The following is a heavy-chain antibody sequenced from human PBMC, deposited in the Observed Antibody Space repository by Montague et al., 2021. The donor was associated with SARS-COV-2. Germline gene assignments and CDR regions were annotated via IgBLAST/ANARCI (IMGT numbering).Heavy chain of an antibody. Sequence: SVKVSCKASGYPFTDFYIHWLRQAPGQGLEWMGWINPDHSGTYYAQKFQGRVTMTRDTSISAAYLDLTGVTSDDTAVYYCAKDRGSGRFPPEGSLAPWGQGTLVTVSS. CDR1: GYPFTDFY. D-gene: IGHD3-10*01. CDR3: AKDRGSGRFPPEGSLAP. J-gene: IGHJ5*02. CDR2: INPDHSGT. V-gene: IGHV1-2*02.